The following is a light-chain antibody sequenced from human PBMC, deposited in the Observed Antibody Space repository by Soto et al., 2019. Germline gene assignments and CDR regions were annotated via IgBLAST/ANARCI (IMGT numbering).Light chain of an antibody. CDR1: QSISSW. Sequence: DIPMTQSPSTLSASVGDRVTITCRASQSISSWLAWYQQKPGKAPKLLIYDASSLESGVPSRFSGSASGTEFTLTISSLQPDDFATYYCQQYNNYPFTFGPGTKVYIK. V-gene: IGKV1-5*01. CDR2: DAS. J-gene: IGKJ3*01. CDR3: QQYNNYPFT.